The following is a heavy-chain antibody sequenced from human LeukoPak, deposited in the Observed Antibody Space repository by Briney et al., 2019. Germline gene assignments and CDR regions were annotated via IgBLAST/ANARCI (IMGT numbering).Heavy chain of an antibody. CDR3: ATPTTYSSGWHRYFDL. Sequence: PSETLSLTCTVSGGSISSSSYYLGWIRQPPGKGLEWIGSIYYSGSTYYNPSLKSRVTISVDTSKNQFSLKLSSVTAADTAVYYCATPTTYSSGWHRYFDLWGRGTLVTVSS. D-gene: IGHD6-19*01. J-gene: IGHJ2*01. CDR1: GGSISSSSYY. CDR2: IYYSGST. V-gene: IGHV4-39*01.